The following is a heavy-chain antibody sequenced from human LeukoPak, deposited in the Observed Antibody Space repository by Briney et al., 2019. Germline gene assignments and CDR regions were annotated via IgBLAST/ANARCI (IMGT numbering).Heavy chain of an antibody. CDR2: ISAYNGNT. D-gene: IGHD6-13*01. J-gene: IGHJ4*02. CDR3: ARELRYSSSRAEDY. CDR1: GYTFTSYG. Sequence: GASVKVSCKASGYTFTSYGISWVRQAPGRGLEWMGWISAYNGNTNYAQKLQGRVTMTTDTSTSTAYMELRSLRSDDTAVYYCARELRYSSSRAEDYWGQGTLVTVSS. V-gene: IGHV1-18*01.